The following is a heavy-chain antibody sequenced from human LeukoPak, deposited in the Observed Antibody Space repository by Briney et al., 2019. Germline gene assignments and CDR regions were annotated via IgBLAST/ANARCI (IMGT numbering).Heavy chain of an antibody. CDR2: ITNDGSST. CDR3: AKDHEGCPNY. J-gene: IGHJ4*02. V-gene: IGHV3-74*01. CDR1: GLTFSSHW. Sequence: GGSLRLSCAASGLTFSSHWMHWVRQAPGKGLVWVSRITNDGSSTTYADSVKGRFTISRDNSKNTLYLQMNSLRAEDTAVYYCAKDHEGCPNYWSQGTLVTVSS.